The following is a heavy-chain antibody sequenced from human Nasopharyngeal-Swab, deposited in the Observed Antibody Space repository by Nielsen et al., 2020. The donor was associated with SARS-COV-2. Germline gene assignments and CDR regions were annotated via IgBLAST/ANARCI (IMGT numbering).Heavy chain of an antibody. J-gene: IGHJ5*02. V-gene: IGHV3-23*01. CDR3: AKSSRIVVVPAAKWFDP. Sequence: GGSLRLSCAASGFTFSSYSMSWVRQAPRKGLEWVSAISGSGGSTYYADSVKGRFTISRDNSKNTLYLQMNSLRAEDTAIYYCAKSSRIVVVPAAKWFDPWGQGTLVTVSS. CDR1: GFTFSSYS. D-gene: IGHD2-2*01. CDR2: ISGSGGST.